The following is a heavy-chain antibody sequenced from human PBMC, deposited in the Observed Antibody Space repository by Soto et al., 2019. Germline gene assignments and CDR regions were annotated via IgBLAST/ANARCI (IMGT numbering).Heavy chain of an antibody. J-gene: IGHJ4*02. D-gene: IGHD2-15*01. CDR2: LSKDGANE. V-gene: IGHV3-23*02. Sequence: GGSLRLSCTASGFILSEYAMNWVRHTPGAGLEWVSTLSKDGANEHYVDSVNGPFTISRDDAKNTPYLQMNSLRAEDTAMYYCAKDPSTGGADYWGQGTQVTVSS. CDR1: GFILSEYA. CDR3: AKDPSTGGADY.